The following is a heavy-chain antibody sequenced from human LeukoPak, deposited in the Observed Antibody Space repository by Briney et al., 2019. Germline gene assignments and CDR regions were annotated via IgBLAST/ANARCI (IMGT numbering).Heavy chain of an antibody. Sequence: SETLSLTCTVSGGSISSFHWSWIRQPPGKGLEWIGYIYYSGSTIYNPSLKSRVTISIDTSKNQFSLKLSSVTAADTAVYYCAGRPGSFTFDYWGQGTLVTVSS. J-gene: IGHJ4*02. CDR3: AGRPGSFTFDY. CDR1: GGSISSFH. D-gene: IGHD2-2*01. V-gene: IGHV4-59*12. CDR2: IYYSGST.